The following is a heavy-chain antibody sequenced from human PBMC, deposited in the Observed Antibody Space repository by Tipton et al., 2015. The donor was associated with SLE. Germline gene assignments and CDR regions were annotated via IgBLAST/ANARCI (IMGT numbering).Heavy chain of an antibody. CDR1: NFDVSASYY. V-gene: IGHV4-38-2*01. J-gene: IGHJ4*02. Sequence: TLSLTCSVSNFDVSASYYWGWVRQTPEHGLAWLGSVYRDWRTFYNPSLNSRLTISIDTSKSQFSLRLESSTAADTAVYFCARQSFGGSWEFDYWGQGALVTVSS. CDR3: ARQSFGGSWEFDY. D-gene: IGHD2-15*01. CDR2: VYRDWRT.